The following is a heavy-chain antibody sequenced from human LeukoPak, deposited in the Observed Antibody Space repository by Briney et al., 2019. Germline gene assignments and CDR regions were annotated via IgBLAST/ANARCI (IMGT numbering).Heavy chain of an antibody. CDR2: IYYSGST. Sequence: SETLSLTCTVSGGSISSGGYYWSWIRQHPGKGLEWIGYIYYSGSTYYNPSLKSRVTISVDTSKNQFSLKLSSVTAADTAVYYCARDPGSGWHDDAFDIWGQGTMVTVSS. J-gene: IGHJ3*02. CDR3: ARDPGSGWHDDAFDI. V-gene: IGHV4-31*03. CDR1: GGSISSGGYY. D-gene: IGHD6-19*01.